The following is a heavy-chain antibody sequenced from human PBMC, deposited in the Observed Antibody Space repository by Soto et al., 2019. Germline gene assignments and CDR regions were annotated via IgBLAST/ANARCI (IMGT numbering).Heavy chain of an antibody. J-gene: IGHJ4*02. CDR2: IYPGDSDT. CDR1: GYSFTSYW. CDR3: ARRTGGSTPIFGVVHYYFDY. V-gene: IGHV5-51*03. Sequence: EVQLVQSGAEVKKPGESLKISCKGSGYSFTSYWIGWVRQMPGKGLEWMGIIYPGDSDTRYSPSFQGQVTISADKSISTAYLQWSSLKASDTAMYYCARRTGGSTPIFGVVHYYFDYWGQGTLVTVSS. D-gene: IGHD3-3*01.